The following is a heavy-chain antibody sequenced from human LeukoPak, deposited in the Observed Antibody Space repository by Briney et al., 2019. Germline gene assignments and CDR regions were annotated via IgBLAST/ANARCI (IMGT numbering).Heavy chain of an antibody. D-gene: IGHD3-16*02. J-gene: IGHJ4*02. CDR1: GGSISSSSYY. CDR3: ARPAHYDYVWGSYRKNEAEWVGYFDY. CDR2: IYYSGST. Sequence: SETLSLTCTVSGGSISSSSYYWGWIRQPPGKGLEWIGSIYYSGSTYYNPSLKSRVTISVDTSKNQFSLKLSSVTAADTAVYYCARPAHYDYVWGSYRKNEAEWVGYFDYWGQGTLVTVSS. V-gene: IGHV4-39*01.